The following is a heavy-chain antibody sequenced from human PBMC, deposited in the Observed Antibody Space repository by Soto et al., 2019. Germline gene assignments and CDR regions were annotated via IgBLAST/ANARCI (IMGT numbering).Heavy chain of an antibody. Sequence: LSGEPRVLTVSRSRLTSYHQTTGKGLEWVSSITSRGSYTYYADSVKGRVTISRDNAKNSLFMQMKSLRAEDTAVYYCARELEYCSGGICHVFDILLHRTIVTVSS. J-gene: IGHJ3*02. D-gene: IGHD2-15*01. CDR2: ITSRGSYT. V-gene: IGHV3-21*01. CDR1: VLTVSRSR. CDR3: ARELEYCSGGICHVFDI.